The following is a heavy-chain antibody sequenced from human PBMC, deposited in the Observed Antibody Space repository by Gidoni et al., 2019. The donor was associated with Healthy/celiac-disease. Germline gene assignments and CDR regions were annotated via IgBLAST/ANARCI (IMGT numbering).Heavy chain of an antibody. V-gene: IGHV4-59*01. J-gene: IGHJ4*02. Sequence: QVQLQESCPGLVNPSETLSLTCTVSVGSISSYYWSWIRQPPGKGLEWIGYIYYSGSTNYNPSLKSRVTISVDTSKNQFSLKLSSVTAADTAVYYCARVVVEAVAGHLRADYWGQGTLVTVSS. CDR3: ARVVVEAVAGHLRADY. CDR2: IYYSGST. D-gene: IGHD6-19*01. CDR1: VGSISSYY.